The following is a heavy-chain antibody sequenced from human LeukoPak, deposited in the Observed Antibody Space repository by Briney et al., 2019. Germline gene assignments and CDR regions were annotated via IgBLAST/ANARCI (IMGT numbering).Heavy chain of an antibody. CDR1: GGSISSSSYY. Sequence: SETLSLTCTVSGGSISSSSYYWGWIRQPPGKGLEWIGSVYYSGSTYYNPSLKSRVTISVDTSKNQFSLKLSSVTAADTAVYYCARPNSGYSSSRYYYYMDVWGKGTTVTVSS. CDR3: ARPNSGYSSSRYYYYMDV. V-gene: IGHV4-39*01. D-gene: IGHD6-6*01. CDR2: VYYSGST. J-gene: IGHJ6*03.